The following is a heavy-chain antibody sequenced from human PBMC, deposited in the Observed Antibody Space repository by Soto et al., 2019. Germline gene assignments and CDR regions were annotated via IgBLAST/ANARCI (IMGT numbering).Heavy chain of an antibody. D-gene: IGHD6-13*01. V-gene: IGHV3-30*18. CDR1: GFTLSNYG. Sequence: QVQLVESGGGVVQPGRSLRLSCAASGFTLSNYGMHWVRQAPGKGLEWVAATSFDGSNRYYADSVKGRFTMSRDNSKNTVFLQMNSLRAEDTAVYYCAKDPCSSWYCSFDYWGQGTLVTGSS. CDR3: AKDPCSSWYCSFDY. CDR2: TSFDGSNR. J-gene: IGHJ4*02.